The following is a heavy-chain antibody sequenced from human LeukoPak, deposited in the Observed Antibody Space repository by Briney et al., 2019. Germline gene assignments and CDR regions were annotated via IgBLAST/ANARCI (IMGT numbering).Heavy chain of an antibody. J-gene: IGHJ6*03. CDR3: ARRPTGGAYRRYYYFYMDV. CDR1: GGSFSGYY. V-gene: IGHV4-34*01. CDR2: INHSGST. Sequence: PSETLSLTCAVYGGSFSGYYWSSIRQPPGKGLEWIGEINHSGSTNYNTSLKSRVTISVDTSKNQFSLKLSSVTTADTAVYYCARRPTGGAYRRYYYFYMDVWGKGTTVTVSS. D-gene: IGHD2-8*02.